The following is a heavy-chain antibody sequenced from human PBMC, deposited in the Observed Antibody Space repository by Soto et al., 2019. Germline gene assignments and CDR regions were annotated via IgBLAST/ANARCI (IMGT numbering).Heavy chain of an antibody. CDR2: IDAGNGNT. CDR3: ARERRGALNWFVS. CDR1: GYTFTSYA. J-gene: IGHJ5*01. Sequence: VKVSCKASGYTFTSYAMHWVRQAPGQRLEWMGWIDAGNGNTKYSQKFQGRVTITRDTYASTAYMELSSLRSEDTAVYYCARERRGALNWFVSWGQGSLVTVSS. V-gene: IGHV1-3*01.